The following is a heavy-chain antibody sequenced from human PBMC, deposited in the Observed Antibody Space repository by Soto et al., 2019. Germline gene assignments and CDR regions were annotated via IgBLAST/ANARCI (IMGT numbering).Heavy chain of an antibody. Sequence: GASLKISFHVLGDSFTWFWIGWESQLPGKVLELVASIYPRDSDIRYNPSFQGQVTISADRSTASVYLQWSRLKDSDTATYYCARQHPLDSRVQYGWAQGTLV. CDR2: IYPRDSDI. CDR3: ARQHPLDSRVQYG. CDR1: GDSFTWFW. D-gene: IGHD3-22*01. V-gene: IGHV5-51*01. J-gene: IGHJ4*02.